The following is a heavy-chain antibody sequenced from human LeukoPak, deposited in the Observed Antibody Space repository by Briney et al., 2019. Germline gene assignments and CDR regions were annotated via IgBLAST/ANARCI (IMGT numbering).Heavy chain of an antibody. V-gene: IGHV3-15*01. CDR3: TIRTIIGSFDY. D-gene: IGHD2-2*01. J-gene: IGHJ4*02. CDR1: GFTFSNAW. Sequence: PGGSLRLSCAASGFTFSNAWMSRVRQAPGKGLEWVGRIKSKTDGGTTDYAAPVKGRFTISRDDSKNTLYLQMNSLKTEDTAVYYCTIRTIIGSFDYWGQGTLVTVSS. CDR2: IKSKTDGGTT.